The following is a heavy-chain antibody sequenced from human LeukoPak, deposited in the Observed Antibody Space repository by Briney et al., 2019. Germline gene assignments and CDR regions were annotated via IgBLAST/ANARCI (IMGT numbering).Heavy chain of an antibody. Sequence: SETLSLTCTASGGSISSYYWSWIRQPPGKGLEWIGYMYYTGITNYNPSPESRVTIAVDTSKNQFSLKLNSVTSADTAAYYCTKHDAVPVIGHGMGVWGQGTTVTVSS. D-gene: IGHD3-16*02. CDR3: TKHDAVPVIGHGMGV. J-gene: IGHJ6*02. CDR1: GGSISSYY. CDR2: MYYTGIT. V-gene: IGHV4-59*08.